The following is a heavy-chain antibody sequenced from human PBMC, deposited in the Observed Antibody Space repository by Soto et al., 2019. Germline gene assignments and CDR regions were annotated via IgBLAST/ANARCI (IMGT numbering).Heavy chain of an antibody. V-gene: IGHV3-48*02. D-gene: IGHD3-22*01. J-gene: IGHJ3*02. Sequence: GGSLRLSCAASGFTFSSYSMNWVRQAPGKGLEWVSYISSSSSTIYYADSVKGRFTISRDNAKNSLYLQMNSLRDEDTAVYYCARGPYYYDSSGYPDAFDIWGQGTMVTVSS. CDR3: ARGPYYYDSSGYPDAFDI. CDR1: GFTFSSYS. CDR2: ISSSSSTI.